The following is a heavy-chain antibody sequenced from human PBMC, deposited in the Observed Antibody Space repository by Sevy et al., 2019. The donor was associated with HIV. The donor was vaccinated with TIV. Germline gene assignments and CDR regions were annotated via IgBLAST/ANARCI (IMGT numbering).Heavy chain of an antibody. CDR3: VRGGRPWWGVDF. D-gene: IGHD3-16*01. Sequence: SETLSLTCTVSSASITDYYWSWIRQPPGKGLEWVAYTYYSGSTKYNPSLRSGVIISIDTSTNKLSLKLSSMTAADTAVYYCVRGGRPWWGVDFWGKGTAVTVSS. V-gene: IGHV4-59*01. J-gene: IGHJ6*04. CDR2: TYYSGST. CDR1: SASITDYY.